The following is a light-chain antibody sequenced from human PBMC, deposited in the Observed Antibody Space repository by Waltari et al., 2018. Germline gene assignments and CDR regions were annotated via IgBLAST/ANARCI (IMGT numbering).Light chain of an antibody. V-gene: IGLV2-14*03. CDR2: DVS. CDR1: SSDVGGYKY. CDR3: SSYTSARTWV. J-gene: IGLJ3*02. Sequence: QSALTQPASVSGSPGQSITISCTGTSSDVGGYKYVSWHQQHPGKAPKLIIDDVSNRPSGVSNRFSGSKSGNTASLTISGLQAEDEAEYFCSSYTSARTWVFGGGTKLTVL.